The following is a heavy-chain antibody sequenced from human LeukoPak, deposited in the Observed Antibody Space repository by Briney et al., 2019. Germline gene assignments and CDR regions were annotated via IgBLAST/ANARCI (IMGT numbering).Heavy chain of an antibody. D-gene: IGHD5-18*01. CDR2: ISAYNGNT. CDR3: ARAGYSYGYLGYFDY. CDR1: GYTFSIYS. Sequence: GASVNVSCKASGYTFSIYSIAWVRPAPGQGLEWMGWISAYNGNTNYAQKFQGRVTMTTDTSTSTAYMELRSLRSDDTAVYYCARAGYSYGYLGYFDYWGQGTLVTVSS. J-gene: IGHJ4*02. V-gene: IGHV1-18*01.